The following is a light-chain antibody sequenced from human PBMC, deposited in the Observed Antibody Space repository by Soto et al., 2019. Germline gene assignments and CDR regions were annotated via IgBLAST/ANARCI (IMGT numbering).Light chain of an antibody. J-gene: IGKJ3*01. CDR2: AAS. CDR1: RGISSSY. CDR3: LQYSNSPFT. V-gene: IGKV3-20*01. Sequence: EIVLTQSPGTLSLSPGESTTLSCRASRGISSSYLAWYQQKPGQAPRLLIYAASTRATGIPDRFRGSGSATDFTLTISRLEPEDFAVYYCLQYSNSPFTFGPGTKVDIK.